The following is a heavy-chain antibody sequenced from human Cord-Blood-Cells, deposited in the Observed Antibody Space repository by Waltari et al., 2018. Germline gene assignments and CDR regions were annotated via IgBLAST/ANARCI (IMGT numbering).Heavy chain of an antibody. CDR3: ARDGDGWFDP. Sequence: VQLVQSGAAVKKPGASVKVSSQDSGYTFTGYYMHWVRQASGQGLEWMGWINPNSGGTNYAQKVQGRVTMTRDTSISTAYMELSRLRSDDTAVYYCARDGDGWFDPWGQGTLVTVAS. J-gene: IGHJ5*02. V-gene: IGHV1-2*02. CDR2: INPNSGGT. CDR1: GYTFTGYY.